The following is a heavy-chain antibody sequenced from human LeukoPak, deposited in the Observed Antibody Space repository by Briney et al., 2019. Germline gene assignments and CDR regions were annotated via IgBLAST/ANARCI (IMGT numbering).Heavy chain of an antibody. CDR1: GGTFSSYA. CDR2: INPNSGGT. V-gene: IGHV1-2*02. CDR3: ARARKAVVGVVDY. D-gene: IGHD6-19*01. J-gene: IGHJ4*02. Sequence: ASVKVSCKASGGTFSSYAISWVRQAPGQGLEWMGWINPNSGGTNYAQKFQGRVTMTRDTSISTAYMELSRLRSDDTAVYYCARARKAVVGVVDYWGQGTLVTVSS.